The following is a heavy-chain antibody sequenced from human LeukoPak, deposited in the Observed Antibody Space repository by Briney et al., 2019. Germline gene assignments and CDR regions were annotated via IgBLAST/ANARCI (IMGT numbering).Heavy chain of an antibody. CDR2: IYYSGST. D-gene: IGHD3-16*01. CDR3: ASERGGSSLTDY. J-gene: IGHJ4*02. Sequence: SSETLSLTCTVSGGSISSSSYYWGWIRQPPGKGLEWIGSIYYSGSTYYNPSLKSRVTISVDTSKNQFSLKLSSVTAADTAVYYCASERGGSSLTDYWGQGTLVTVSS. V-gene: IGHV4-39*07. CDR1: GGSISSSSYY.